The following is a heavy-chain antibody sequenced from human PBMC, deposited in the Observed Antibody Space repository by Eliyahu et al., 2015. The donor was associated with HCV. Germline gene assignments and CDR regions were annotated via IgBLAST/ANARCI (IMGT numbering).Heavy chain of an antibody. Sequence: PGKGLEWVAVISYDGSNKYYADSVKGRFTISRDNSKNTLYLQMNSLRAEDTAVYYCARGSPSGSRPYNWFDPWGQGTLVTVSS. J-gene: IGHJ5*02. D-gene: IGHD1-26*01. CDR2: ISYDGSNK. V-gene: IGHV3-30-3*01. CDR3: ARGSPSGSRPYNWFDP.